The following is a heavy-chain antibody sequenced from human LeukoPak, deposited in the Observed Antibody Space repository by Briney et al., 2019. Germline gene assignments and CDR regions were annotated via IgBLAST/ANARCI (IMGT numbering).Heavy chain of an antibody. CDR3: ARVQSPYYYYYYMDV. CDR2: ISSSSSTI. J-gene: IGHJ6*03. V-gene: IGHV3-48*01. D-gene: IGHD4-11*01. CDR1: RFTFSSYS. Sequence: PGGSLRLSCAASRFTFSSYSMNWVRQAPGKGLEWVSYISSSSSTIYYADSVKGRFTISRDNAKNSLYLQMNSLRAEDTAVYYCARVQSPYYYYYYMDVWGKGTTVTVSS.